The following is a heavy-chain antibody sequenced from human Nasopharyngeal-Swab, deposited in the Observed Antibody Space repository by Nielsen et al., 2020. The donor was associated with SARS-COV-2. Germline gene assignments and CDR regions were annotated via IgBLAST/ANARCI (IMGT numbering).Heavy chain of an antibody. CDR1: GGSISGYY. CDR3: ARAANSGDWYFDL. D-gene: IGHD1-26*01. J-gene: IGHJ2*01. CDR2: VYFSGST. V-gene: IGHV4-59*13. Sequence: SETLSLTCSVSGGSISGYYWSWIRQPPGKGLEWIGYVYFSGSTNYNPSLKSRVTISVDTSKNQFSLKLTSVTAADTAVYSCARAANSGDWYFDLWGRGTLVTVSS.